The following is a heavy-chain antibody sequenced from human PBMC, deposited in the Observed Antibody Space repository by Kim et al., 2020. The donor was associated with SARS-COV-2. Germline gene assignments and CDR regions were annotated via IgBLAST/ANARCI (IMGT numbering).Heavy chain of an antibody. CDR2: ISGSGGST. Sequence: GGSLRLSCAASGFTFSSYAMSWVRQAPGKGLEWVSAISGSGGSTYYADSVKGRFTISRDNSKNTLYLQMNSLRAEDTAIYYCAKYGSRRLLLFHNWFDPWGQGTLVTVSS. D-gene: IGHD3-22*01. CDR1: GFTFSSYA. J-gene: IGHJ5*02. CDR3: AKYGSRRLLLFHNWFDP. V-gene: IGHV3-23*01.